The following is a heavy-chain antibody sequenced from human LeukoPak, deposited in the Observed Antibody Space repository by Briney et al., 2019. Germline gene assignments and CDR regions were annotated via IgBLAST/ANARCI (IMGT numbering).Heavy chain of an antibody. CDR2: ISSSSSTI. Sequence: GGSLRLSCAASGFTFSSYSMNWVRQAPGKGLEWVSYISSSSSTIYYADSVKGRFTISRDNAKNSLYLQMNSLRAEDTAVYYCARDSSSLYYYGMDVWGQGTTVTVSS. J-gene: IGHJ6*02. D-gene: IGHD6-6*01. CDR1: GFTFSSYS. V-gene: IGHV3-48*01. CDR3: ARDSSSLYYYGMDV.